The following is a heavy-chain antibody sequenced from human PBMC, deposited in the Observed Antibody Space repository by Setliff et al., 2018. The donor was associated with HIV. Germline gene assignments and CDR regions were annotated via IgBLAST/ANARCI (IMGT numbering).Heavy chain of an antibody. CDR3: ARQTYYYDNSGHNWFDP. D-gene: IGHD3-22*01. J-gene: IGHJ5*02. CDR1: DDSFSTNY. Sequence: SETLSLTCNVSDDSFSTNYWSWVRQPPGKGLEWIGYINTSGTTNYNPSLKSRVTISVDTSKNQFSLKLSSVTAADTAVYFCARQTYYYDNSGHNWFDPWGQGTLVTVSS. CDR2: INTSGTT. V-gene: IGHV4-4*09.